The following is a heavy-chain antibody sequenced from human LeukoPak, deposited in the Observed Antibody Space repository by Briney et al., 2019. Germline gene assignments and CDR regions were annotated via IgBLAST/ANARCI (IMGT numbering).Heavy chain of an antibody. Sequence: SETLSLTCTVSGGSISSRSYYWGWIRRPPGKGLEWIGTIYYSGTTYYNPSLQSRVTISVDASKNQFSLRLSSVTAADTAVYYCARQVVTYYFDYWGQGTLVTVSS. CDR1: GGSISSRSYY. CDR2: IYYSGTT. V-gene: IGHV4-39*01. D-gene: IGHD3-22*01. CDR3: ARQVVTYYFDY. J-gene: IGHJ4*02.